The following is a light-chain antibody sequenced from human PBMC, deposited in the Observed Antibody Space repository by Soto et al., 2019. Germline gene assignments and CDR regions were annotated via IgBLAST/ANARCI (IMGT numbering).Light chain of an antibody. CDR3: ISFASSNTRV. CDR2: EVT. J-gene: IGLJ3*02. CDR1: SSDVGAYNY. V-gene: IGLV2-8*01. Sequence: QSALTQPPSASGSPGQSVTISCTGTSSDVGAYNYVSWYQQHAGKAPKLVIYEVTKRPSGVPDRFSGSKSANTASLTVSGLQAEGEADYYCISFASSNTRVFGGGTKLTVL.